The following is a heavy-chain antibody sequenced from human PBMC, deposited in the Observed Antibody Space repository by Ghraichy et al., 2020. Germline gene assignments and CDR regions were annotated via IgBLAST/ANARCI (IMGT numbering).Heavy chain of an antibody. V-gene: IGHV4-34*01. CDR3: ARGPGKNRKLRFLEWPILRSYYFDY. CDR2: INHSGST. CDR1: GGSFSGYY. J-gene: IGHJ4*02. D-gene: IGHD3-3*01. Sequence: SETLSLTCAVYGGSFSGYYWSWIRQPPGKGLEWIGEINHSGSTNYNPSLKSRVTISVDTSKNQFSLKLSSVTAADTAVYYWARGPGKNRKLRFLEWPILRSYYFDYWGQGTLVTVSS.